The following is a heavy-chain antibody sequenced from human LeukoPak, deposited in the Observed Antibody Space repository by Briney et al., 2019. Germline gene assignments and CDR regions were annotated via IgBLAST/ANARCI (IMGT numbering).Heavy chain of an antibody. D-gene: IGHD4-17*01. J-gene: IGHJ5*02. CDR3: ARLTTVTTNWFDP. CDR1: GFTFSDYF. V-gene: IGHV3-11*04. Sequence: GGSLRLSCAASGFTFSDYFMTWIRQAPGKGLEWVSYISSGSSTIYYADSVKGRFTISRDNAKNSLYLQMNSLRDEDTAVYYCARLTTVTTNWFDPWGQGTLVTVSS. CDR2: ISSGSSTI.